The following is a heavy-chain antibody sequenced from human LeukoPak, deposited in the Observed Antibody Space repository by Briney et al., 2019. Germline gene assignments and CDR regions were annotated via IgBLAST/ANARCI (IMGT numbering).Heavy chain of an antibody. CDR1: GFTFSSFT. J-gene: IGHJ5*02. CDR3: GRDYLGESGAGGP. D-gene: IGHD3-10*01. CDR2: ISPSGGST. Sequence: PGGPLRLSCAASGFTFSSFTMNWVRQAPGKGLEWASSISPSGGSTWHADSVKGRFTISRDNAKNSVHLQMTNLRVDDTAVYYCGRDYLGESGAGGPWGQGILVTVSS. V-gene: IGHV3-21*01.